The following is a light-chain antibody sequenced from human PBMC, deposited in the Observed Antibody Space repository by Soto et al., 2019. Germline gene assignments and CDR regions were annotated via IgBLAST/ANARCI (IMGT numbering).Light chain of an antibody. J-gene: IGKJ5*01. CDR3: QHYGNSPLT. CDR2: GAS. Sequence: ESVLTQYPRTLSLSPGEGATLSCRSGQSVSSSQLAWYQQKPGQAPRLLVYGASSRATGIPERFSGSVSETDFTLSISRLEPEDFAVYYCQHYGNSPLTFGQGTRLEFK. CDR1: QSVSSSQ. V-gene: IGKV3-20*01.